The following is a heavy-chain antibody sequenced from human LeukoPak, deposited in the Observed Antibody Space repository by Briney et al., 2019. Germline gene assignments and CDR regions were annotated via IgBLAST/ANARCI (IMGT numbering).Heavy chain of an antibody. Sequence: EATVKVSCKASGYSLTRYDMHWVRQAPGQGLEWMGIMNPSGTSTNYAQKFQGRVIMTGDTSTSTVYMELRSLRSDDTAVYYCARALYYYDSRSYGDFDYWGQGTLVTVSS. J-gene: IGHJ4*02. CDR3: ARALYYYDSRSYGDFDY. V-gene: IGHV1-46*01. D-gene: IGHD3-22*01. CDR1: GYSLTRYD. CDR2: MNPSGTST.